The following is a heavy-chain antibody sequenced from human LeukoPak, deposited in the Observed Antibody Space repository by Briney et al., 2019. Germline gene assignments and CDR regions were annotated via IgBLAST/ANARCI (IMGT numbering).Heavy chain of an antibody. CDR3: ARRFRTGGNLHHDAYDV. J-gene: IGHJ3*01. CDR1: GASISDYY. Sequence: TSETLSLTCSVSGASISDYYWGWLRQPPGKGLEWFGHIYSGGSPTCSPSIMSRVSISVDTSKNQFSLELSSVTAADTAVYYCARRFRTGGNLHHDAYDVWGQGTVVTVSS. D-gene: IGHD1-14*01. CDR2: IYSGGSP. V-gene: IGHV4-4*09.